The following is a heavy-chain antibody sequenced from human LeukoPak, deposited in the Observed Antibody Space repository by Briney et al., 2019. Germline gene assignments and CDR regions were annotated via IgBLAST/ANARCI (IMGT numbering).Heavy chain of an antibody. J-gene: IGHJ4*02. V-gene: IGHV4-59*01. CDR2: LFYSGST. D-gene: IGHD4-11*01. CDR3: ARGAYSNYLSVDY. CDR1: GGSIPSYY. Sequence: PSETLSLTCSISGGSIPSYYESWMRQTPGKGLEWIGYLFYSGSTNYNPSLKGRITMSVDTSKNEFSLKLRSVTAADTAVYYCARGAYSNYLSVDYWGKGILVTVSS.